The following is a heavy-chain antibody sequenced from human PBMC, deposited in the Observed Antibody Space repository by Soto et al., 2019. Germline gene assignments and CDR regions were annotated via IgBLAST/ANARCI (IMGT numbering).Heavy chain of an antibody. V-gene: IGHV3-33*01. Sequence: GGSLRLSCAASGFTFSSYGMHWVRQAPGKGLEWVAVIWYDGSNKYYADSVKGRFTISRDNSKNTLYLQMNSLRAEDTAVYYCARGTLSNAEYFQHWGQGTLVTVSS. CDR2: IWYDGSNK. CDR3: ARGTLSNAEYFQH. CDR1: GFTFSSYG. J-gene: IGHJ1*01. D-gene: IGHD2-2*01.